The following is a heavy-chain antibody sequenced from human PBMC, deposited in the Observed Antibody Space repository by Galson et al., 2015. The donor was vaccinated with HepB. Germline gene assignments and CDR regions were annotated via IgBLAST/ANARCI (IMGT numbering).Heavy chain of an antibody. J-gene: IGHJ5*02. CDR3: ARHTYYYDTMGWFDP. D-gene: IGHD3-22*01. Sequence: LSLTCTVSGGSISSGGYYWSWIRQHPGKGLEWIGYIYYSGSTYYNPSLKSRVTISVDTSKNQFSLKLSSVTAADTAVYYCARHTYYYDTMGWFDPWGQGTLVTVSS. CDR2: IYYSGST. CDR1: GGSISSGGYY. V-gene: IGHV4-31*03.